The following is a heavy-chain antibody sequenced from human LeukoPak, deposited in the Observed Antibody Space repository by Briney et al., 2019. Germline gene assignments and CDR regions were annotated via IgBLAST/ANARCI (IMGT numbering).Heavy chain of an antibody. V-gene: IGHV3-9*01. D-gene: IGHD2-15*01. CDR3: AKEGVAATYNY. Sequence: GGSLRLSCAASGFTFDDYAMHWVRQAPGKGLEWVSGISWNSGSIGYADSVEGRFTISRDNAKNSLYLQMNSLRAEDTALYYCAKEGVAATYNYWGQGTLVTVSS. CDR2: ISWNSGSI. J-gene: IGHJ4*02. CDR1: GFTFDDYA.